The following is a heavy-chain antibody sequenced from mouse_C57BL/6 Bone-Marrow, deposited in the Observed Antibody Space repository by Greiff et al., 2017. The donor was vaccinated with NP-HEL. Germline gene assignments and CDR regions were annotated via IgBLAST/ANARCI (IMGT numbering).Heavy chain of an antibody. CDR3: TRGLPSYYFDY. V-gene: IGHV1-15*01. CDR2: IDPETGGT. Sequence: QVQLQQSGAELVRPGAPVTLSCKASGYTFTDYEMHWVKQTPVHGLEWIGAIDPETGGTAYNQKFKGKAILTADKSSSTAYMELRSLTSEDSAVYYCTRGLPSYYFDYWGQGTTLTVSS. D-gene: IGHD3-1*01. CDR1: GYTFTDYE. J-gene: IGHJ2*01.